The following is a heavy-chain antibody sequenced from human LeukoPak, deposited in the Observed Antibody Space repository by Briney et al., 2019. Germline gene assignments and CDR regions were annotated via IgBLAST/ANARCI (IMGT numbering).Heavy chain of an antibody. CDR3: ARDSTYYYFDY. CDR2: IYSAGTTY. V-gene: IGHV3-NL1*01. D-gene: IGHD1-26*01. Sequence: GGSLRLSCAASEFTFTTYGMHWVRQAPGKGLEWVSIIYSAGTTYHYADSVKGRFTISRDTSKNTVYLQMSSLGDEDTAIYYCARDSTYYYFDYWGQGTLVTVSS. CDR1: EFTFTTYG. J-gene: IGHJ4*02.